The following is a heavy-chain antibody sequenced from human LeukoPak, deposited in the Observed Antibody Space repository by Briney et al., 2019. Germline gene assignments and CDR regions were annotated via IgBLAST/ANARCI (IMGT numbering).Heavy chain of an antibody. CDR2: INTRSGDA. V-gene: IGHV1-18*01. CDR3: ARDTDFSIDY. D-gene: IGHD2/OR15-2a*01. CDR1: GYTFTNYG. J-gene: IGHJ4*02. Sequence: ASVKVSCKASGYTFTNYGIAWVRQAPGQGLGWMGWINTRSGDAQLAHSLQARVTMTTDTSTSTASMELGSLGSGGTAVYYCARDTDFSIDYWGQGSLVTVSS.